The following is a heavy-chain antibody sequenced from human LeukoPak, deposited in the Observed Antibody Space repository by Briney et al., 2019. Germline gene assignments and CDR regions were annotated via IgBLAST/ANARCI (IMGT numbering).Heavy chain of an antibody. CDR3: AKDPTSGTYYGSWFDP. V-gene: IGHV3-30*02. D-gene: IGHD1-26*01. CDR2: IRYDGSHK. CDR1: GFTFSSYG. J-gene: IGHJ5*02. Sequence: PGGSLRLSCAASGFTFSSYGMHWVRQAPGKGLEWVAFIRYDGSHKYYADSVKGRFTISRDNSKNTLYLQMNSLRAEDTAFYYCAKDPTSGTYYGSWFDPWGQGALVTVSS.